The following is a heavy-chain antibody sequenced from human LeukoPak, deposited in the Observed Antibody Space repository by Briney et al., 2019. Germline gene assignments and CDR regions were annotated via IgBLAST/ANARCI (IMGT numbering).Heavy chain of an antibody. CDR3: ARSRPFDY. CDR1: GFTFSTYS. Sequence: PGGSLRLSCAASGFTFSTYSMNWVRQAPGKGLEWVSFISSSSTYIYYADSVKGRFTISRDNAKNSLDLQMNSLSDEDTAVYYCARSRPFDYWGQGTLVTVSS. D-gene: IGHD6-6*01. J-gene: IGHJ4*02. CDR2: ISSSSTYI. V-gene: IGHV3-21*01.